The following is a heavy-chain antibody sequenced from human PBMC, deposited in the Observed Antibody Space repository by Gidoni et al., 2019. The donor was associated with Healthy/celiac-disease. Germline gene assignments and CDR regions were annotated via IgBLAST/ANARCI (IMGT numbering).Heavy chain of an antibody. J-gene: IGHJ4*02. CDR2: ISWNSGSI. Sequence: EVQLVESGGGLVQPGRSLRLSCSASGFTFDDYAMHWVRQAPGKGLEWVSGISWNSGSIGYADSVKGQFTISRDNAKNSLYLQMNSLRAEDTALYYCAKELRDGFHWGQGTLVTVSS. D-gene: IGHD5-12*01. CDR3: AKELRDGFH. V-gene: IGHV3-9*01. CDR1: GFTFDDYA.